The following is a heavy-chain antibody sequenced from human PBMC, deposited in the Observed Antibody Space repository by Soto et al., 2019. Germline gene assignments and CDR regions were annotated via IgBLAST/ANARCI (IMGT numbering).Heavy chain of an antibody. J-gene: IGHJ5*02. CDR3: ARELFGRSVWFDP. V-gene: IGHV4-59*01. D-gene: IGHD3-10*01. Sequence: SETLSLTCTVSGGSISGYYWSWLRQPPGKGLEWIGYIYYSGSTNYNPSLKSRVTISVDTSKNQFSLKLSSVTAADTAVYYCARELFGRSVWFDPWGQGTLVTV. CDR1: GGSISGYY. CDR2: IYYSGST.